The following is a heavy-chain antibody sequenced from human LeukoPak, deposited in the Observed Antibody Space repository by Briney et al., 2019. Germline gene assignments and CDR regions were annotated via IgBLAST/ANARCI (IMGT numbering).Heavy chain of an antibody. J-gene: IGHJ5*02. V-gene: IGHV4-59*08. Sequence: SETLSLTCTVSGDSINAYYWGWVRQPPGKGLEWIGYIYFSGTTKYNPSIESRVTISVDTSKKQSSLKLSSVTAADTAVYYCARRRAEGGSNGHYNWFDPWGQGILVTVSS. CDR3: ARRRAEGGSNGHYNWFDP. D-gene: IGHD6-13*01. CDR1: GDSINAYY. CDR2: IYFSGTT.